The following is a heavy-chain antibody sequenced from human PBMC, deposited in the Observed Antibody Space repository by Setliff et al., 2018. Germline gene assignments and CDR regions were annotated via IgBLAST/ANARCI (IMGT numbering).Heavy chain of an antibody. D-gene: IGHD6-19*01. CDR1: GGSISSYY. CDR2: IYIGGSA. Sequence: SETLSLTCTVSGGSISSYYWSRIRKPAGKGLEWIGHIYIGGSANYNPSLKSRVTMSIDTSKNQFSLKLNSVTAADMAVYYCAREQWLDPPGYYYMDVWAKGTTVTVSS. J-gene: IGHJ6*03. CDR3: AREQWLDPPGYYYMDV. V-gene: IGHV4-4*07.